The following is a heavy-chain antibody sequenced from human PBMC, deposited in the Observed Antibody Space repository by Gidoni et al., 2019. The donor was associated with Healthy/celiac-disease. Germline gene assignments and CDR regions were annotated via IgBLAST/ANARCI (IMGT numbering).Heavy chain of an antibody. J-gene: IGHJ3*02. V-gene: IGHV1-69*01. CDR2: ISPIFGTA. Sequence: QVQLVQSGAEVKKPGSSVKVSCKASGGTFSSYAISWVRQAPGQGLEWMGGISPIFGTANYAQKFQGRVTITADESTSTAYMELSSLRSEDTAVYYCARDFFEGQVVPAAIDAFDIWGQGTMVTVSS. CDR3: ARDFFEGQVVPAAIDAFDI. D-gene: IGHD2-2*01. CDR1: GGTFSSYA.